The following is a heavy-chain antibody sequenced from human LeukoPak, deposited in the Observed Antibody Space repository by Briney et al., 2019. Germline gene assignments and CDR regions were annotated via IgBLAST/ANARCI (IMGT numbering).Heavy chain of an antibody. CDR1: GGSISSYY. CDR2: IYTSGST. CDR3: ARQLELRSGWFDP. V-gene: IGHV4-4*09. D-gene: IGHD1-7*01. Sequence: SETLSLTCTVSGGSISSYYWSWIRQPPGKGLEWIGYIYTSGSTNYNPSLKSRVTISVDTSKNQFSLKLSSVTAADTAMYYCARQLELRSGWFDPWGQGTLVTVSS. J-gene: IGHJ5*02.